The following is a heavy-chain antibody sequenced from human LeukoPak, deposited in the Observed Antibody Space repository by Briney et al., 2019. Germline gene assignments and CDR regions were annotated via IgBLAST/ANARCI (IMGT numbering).Heavy chain of an antibody. CDR3: ARDPDYGSGSYYSDY. CDR1: GGTFSSYA. J-gene: IGHJ4*02. Sequence: SVKVSCKASGGTFSSYAISWVRPAPGQGLEWMGRIIPILGIANYAQKFQGRVTITADKSTSTAYMELSSLRSEDTAVYYCARDPDYGSGSYYSDYWGQGTLVTVSS. V-gene: IGHV1-69*04. D-gene: IGHD3-10*01. CDR2: IIPILGIA.